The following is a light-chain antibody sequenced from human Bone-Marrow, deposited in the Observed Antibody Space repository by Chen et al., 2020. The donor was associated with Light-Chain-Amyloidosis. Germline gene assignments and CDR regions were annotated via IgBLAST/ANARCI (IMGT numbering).Light chain of an antibody. CDR2: TAS. CDR3: QQSYSTPT. CDR1: QSITKF. Sequence: IQMTQCPSSLSASVGERVNITCRARQSITKFLNWYQQKPGKGPKLLIYTASSLQSGVPSTFSGSGSGTDFSLTISSVQPEDLATYYCQQSYSTPTFGGGTKLEIK. V-gene: IGKV1-39*01. J-gene: IGKJ4*01.